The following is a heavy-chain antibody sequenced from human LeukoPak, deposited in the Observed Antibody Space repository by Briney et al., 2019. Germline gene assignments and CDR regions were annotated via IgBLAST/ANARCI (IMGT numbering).Heavy chain of an antibody. J-gene: IGHJ3*02. V-gene: IGHV4-39*07. CDR2: IYYSGST. Sequence: GSQRLSCAASGFTVSSDYMSWDRQAPGKGLEWIGSIYYSGSTYYNPSLKSRVTISVDTSKNQFSLKLSSVTAADTAVYYCARDLGFTISYDAFDIWGQGTMVTVSS. CDR3: ARDLGFTISYDAFDI. CDR1: GFTVSSDY. D-gene: IGHD3-9*01.